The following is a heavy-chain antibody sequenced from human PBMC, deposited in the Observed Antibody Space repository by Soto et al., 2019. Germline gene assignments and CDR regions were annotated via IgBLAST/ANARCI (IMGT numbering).Heavy chain of an antibody. Sequence: SETLSLTCAVSGYSISSGYYWGWIRQPPGKGLEWIGSIYHSGSTYYNPSLKSRVTISVDTSKNQFSLKLSSVTAADTAVYYCAREYSSASVDYWGQGTLVT. D-gene: IGHD6-6*01. CDR1: GYSISSGYY. CDR3: AREYSSASVDY. J-gene: IGHJ4*02. V-gene: IGHV4-38-2*02. CDR2: IYHSGST.